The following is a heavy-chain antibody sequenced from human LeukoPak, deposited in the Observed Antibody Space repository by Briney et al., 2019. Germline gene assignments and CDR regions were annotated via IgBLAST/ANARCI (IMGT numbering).Heavy chain of an antibody. D-gene: IGHD2-2*01. CDR3: ARDGIVVVPAAGFDP. V-gene: IGHV3-11*04. CDR1: GFTFSDYY. Sequence: GGSLRLSCAASGFTFSDYYMSWIRQAPGKGLEWVSYISSSGSTIYYADSVKGRFTISRDNAKSSLYLQMNSLRAEDTAVYYCARDGIVVVPAAGFDPWGQGTLVTVSS. CDR2: ISSSGSTI. J-gene: IGHJ5*02.